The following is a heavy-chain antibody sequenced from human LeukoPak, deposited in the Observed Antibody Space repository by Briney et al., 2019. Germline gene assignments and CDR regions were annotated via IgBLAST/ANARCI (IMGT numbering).Heavy chain of an antibody. V-gene: IGHV3-7*01. Sequence: GGSLRLSCAASGFTFSSYWMSWVRQAPGKGLEWVANIKQDGSEKYYVDSVKGRFTISRDNAKNSLYLQMNSLRAEDTAVYYCAGEVNYYDSSGDNWFDPWGQGTLVTVSS. CDR2: IKQDGSEK. J-gene: IGHJ5*02. D-gene: IGHD3-22*01. CDR3: AGEVNYYDSSGDNWFDP. CDR1: GFTFSSYW.